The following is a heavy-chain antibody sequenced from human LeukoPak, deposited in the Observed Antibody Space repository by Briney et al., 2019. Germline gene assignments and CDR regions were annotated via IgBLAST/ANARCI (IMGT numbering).Heavy chain of an antibody. CDR2: IYYIGST. Sequence: SETLSLTCTVSGGSISSYYWSWIRQPPGKGLEWIGYIYYIGSTKYNPSLKSRVTISVDTSKNQFSLKLSSVTAADTAMYYCARSAHFYYDSSGYGVAFDIWGQGTMVTVSS. CDR3: ARSAHFYYDSSGYGVAFDI. V-gene: IGHV4-59*01. J-gene: IGHJ3*02. D-gene: IGHD3-22*01. CDR1: GGSISSYY.